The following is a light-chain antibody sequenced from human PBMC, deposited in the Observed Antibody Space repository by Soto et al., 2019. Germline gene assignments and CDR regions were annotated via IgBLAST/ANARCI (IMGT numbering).Light chain of an antibody. CDR3: QSDDSSLSGSV. CDR1: SSNIGAGYD. CDR2: GNS. J-gene: IGLJ2*01. V-gene: IGLV1-40*01. Sequence: QSVLTQPPSVSGAPGQRVTISCTGSSSNIGAGYDVHWYQHLPGTAPKLLIYGNSNRPSGVPDRFSGSKSGTSASLAITGLQAEDEADYYCQSDDSSLSGSVFGGGTKRTVL.